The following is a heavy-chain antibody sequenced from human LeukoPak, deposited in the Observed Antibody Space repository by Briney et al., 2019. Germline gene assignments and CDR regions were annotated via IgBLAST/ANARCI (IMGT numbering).Heavy chain of an antibody. V-gene: IGHV4-59*08. Sequence: KSSETLSLTCTVSGGSISSYYWSWIRQPPGKGLEWIGYIYYSGSTNYNPSLKSRVTISVDTSKNQFSLKLSSVTAADTAVYYCASFDYYGSGSYYKALGYWGQGTLVTVSS. J-gene: IGHJ4*02. CDR3: ASFDYYGSGSYYKALGY. CDR2: IYYSGST. CDR1: GGSISSYY. D-gene: IGHD3-10*01.